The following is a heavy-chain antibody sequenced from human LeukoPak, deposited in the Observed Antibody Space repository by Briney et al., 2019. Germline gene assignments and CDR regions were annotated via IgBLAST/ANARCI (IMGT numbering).Heavy chain of an antibody. CDR3: ARHSYYYDSSGYYYYYYMDV. CDR2: INHSGST. Sequence: SETLPLTCAVYGGSFSGYYWSWIRQPPGKGLEWIGEINHSGSTNYNPSLKSRVTISVDTSKNQFSLKLSSVTAADTAVYYCARHSYYYDSSGYYYYYYMDVWGKGTTVTISS. D-gene: IGHD3-22*01. J-gene: IGHJ6*03. V-gene: IGHV4-34*01. CDR1: GGSFSGYY.